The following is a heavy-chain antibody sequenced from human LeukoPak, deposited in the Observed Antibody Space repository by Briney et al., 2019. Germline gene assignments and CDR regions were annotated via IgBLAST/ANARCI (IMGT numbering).Heavy chain of an antibody. CDR2: TYYSGST. D-gene: IGHD6-13*01. CDR1: GGSISSGSYY. CDR3: ARHPPYSSSWYYFDY. V-gene: IGHV4-39*01. Sequence: SETLSLTCTVSGGSISSGSYYWGGIRQPPGKGLEWIGSTYYSGSTYYNPSLKSRVTISVDTSKNQFSLKLSSVTAADTAVYYCARHPPYSSSWYYFDYWGQGTLVTVSS. J-gene: IGHJ4*02.